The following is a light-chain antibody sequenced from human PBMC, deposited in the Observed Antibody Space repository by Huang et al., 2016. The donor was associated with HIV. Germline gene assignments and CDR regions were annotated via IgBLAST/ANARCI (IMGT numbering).Light chain of an antibody. Sequence: IQLTQSPSSLSASVGDTVTITCRASQGTGNYLAWYQQKPGKAPNLLIYGASTLQSGVPSRFSGSGSGTDFTLAIGTLQPEDSATYYCQQVNTYPLTFGGGTKVVIK. CDR1: QGTGNY. J-gene: IGKJ4*01. CDR3: QQVNTYPLT. V-gene: IGKV1-9*01. CDR2: GAS.